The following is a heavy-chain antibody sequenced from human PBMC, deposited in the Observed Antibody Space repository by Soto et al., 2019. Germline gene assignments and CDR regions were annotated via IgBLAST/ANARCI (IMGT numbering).Heavy chain of an antibody. CDR1: GYTFTSYD. D-gene: IGHD2-2*01. Sequence: QVQLVQSGAEVKKPGASVKVSCKASGYTFTSYDINWVRQATGQGLEWMGWMNPNSGNTGYAQKFQGRVTMTRNTSISTADMALSRLRSEHTAVYYCASGRIYCSSTSCYPGAWFDPWGQGTLVTVSS. CDR2: MNPNSGNT. J-gene: IGHJ5*02. CDR3: ASGRIYCSSTSCYPGAWFDP. V-gene: IGHV1-8*01.